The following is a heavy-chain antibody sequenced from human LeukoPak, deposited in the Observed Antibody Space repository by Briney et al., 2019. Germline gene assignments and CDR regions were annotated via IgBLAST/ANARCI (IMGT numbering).Heavy chain of an antibody. D-gene: IGHD2-2*01. J-gene: IGHJ4*02. Sequence: GGSLRLSCAASGFTFSSYWMSWVRQAPGKGLEWVANIKQDGSEKYYVDSVKGRFTISRDNAKNLLYLQMNGLRAEDTAVYYCARRGYRSSTSCYSFDYWGQGTLVTVSS. CDR2: IKQDGSEK. CDR3: ARRGYRSSTSCYSFDY. V-gene: IGHV3-7*01. CDR1: GFTFSSYW.